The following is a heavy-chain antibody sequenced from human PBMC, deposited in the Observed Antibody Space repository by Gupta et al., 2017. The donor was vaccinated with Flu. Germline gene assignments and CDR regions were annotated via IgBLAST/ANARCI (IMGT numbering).Heavy chain of an antibody. Sequence: ELQLVESGGGLVQPGGSLRLLCAASGFNFSGHFLHWVRQGPGQGLVGVGRIRFDGNATSYADSVKGRFTISRDNAKNTVDLQMNRLSPEDTALYYCAREVGNNRLDPGGQGTLVTVAS. D-gene: IGHD1-26*01. CDR1: GFNFSGHF. J-gene: IGHJ5*02. V-gene: IGHV3-74*01. CDR2: IRFDGNAT. CDR3: AREVGNNRLDP.